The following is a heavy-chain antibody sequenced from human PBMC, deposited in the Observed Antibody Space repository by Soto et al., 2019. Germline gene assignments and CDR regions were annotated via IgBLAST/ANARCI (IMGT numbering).Heavy chain of an antibody. Sequence: QVQLVQSGAEVKKPGSSVKVSCKDSGGTFSTYSLFWVRQAPGQGLEWMGRIIPMLGTRNYAQRFQDRVTITADKTTATAHMERSSLRSEDTALYYCTVGSWSGEVFDIWGQGTMVTVSS. CDR1: GGTFSTYS. CDR3: TVGSWSGEVFDI. V-gene: IGHV1-69*08. CDR2: IIPMLGTR. D-gene: IGHD2-21*01. J-gene: IGHJ3*02.